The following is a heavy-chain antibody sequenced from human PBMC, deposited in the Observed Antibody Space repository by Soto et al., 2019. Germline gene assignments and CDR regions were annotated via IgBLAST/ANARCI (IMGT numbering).Heavy chain of an antibody. CDR3: VREDMSVTYYFDY. J-gene: IGHJ4*02. D-gene: IGHD2-15*01. CDR2: VYRTGIT. Sequence: SATLSLTCRVSGASVSSETHFWTWIRQPPGKGLEWIGYVYRTGITNSNPALTSRVTVSADRSKNQFSLTLRSVTAADTAVYYCVREDMSVTYYFDYWGPRSQVTVSS. V-gene: IGHV4-61*01. CDR1: GASVSSETHF.